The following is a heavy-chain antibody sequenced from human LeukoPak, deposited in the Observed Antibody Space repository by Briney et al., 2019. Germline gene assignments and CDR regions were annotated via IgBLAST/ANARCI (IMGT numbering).Heavy chain of an antibody. CDR2: NYYSGST. V-gene: IGHV4-59*01. CDR1: GGSISIYY. D-gene: IGHD5-12*01. J-gene: IGHJ4*02. CDR3: ARLSGSYPTAGFDY. Sequence: PSETLSLTCTVSGGSISIYYWSSIRHPPPKGLEWIGDNYYSGSTNYNPSLKSRVTISVDKSKNHFSLKLSSVTAADTAVYYCARLSGSYPTAGFDYWGQGTLVTVSS.